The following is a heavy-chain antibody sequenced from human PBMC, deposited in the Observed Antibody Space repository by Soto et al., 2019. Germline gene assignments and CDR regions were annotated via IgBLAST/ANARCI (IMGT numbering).Heavy chain of an antibody. CDR3: ARDRGVSPPNYYHYGMDV. CDR1: GFTVSSNY. Sequence: EVQLVETGGGLIQPGGSLRLSCAASGFTVSSNYMSWVRQAPGKGLEWVSVIYSGGSTYYADSVKGRFTISRDNSKNTLYLQMNIRRAEDTAVYYCARDRGVSPPNYYHYGMDVWGQGTTVTVSS. CDR2: IYSGGST. D-gene: IGHD3-10*01. V-gene: IGHV3-53*02. J-gene: IGHJ6*02.